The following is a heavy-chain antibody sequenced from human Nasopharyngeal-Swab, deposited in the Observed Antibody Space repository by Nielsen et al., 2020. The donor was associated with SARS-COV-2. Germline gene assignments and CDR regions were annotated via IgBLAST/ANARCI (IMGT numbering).Heavy chain of an antibody. Sequence: VRQAPGKGLEWVSAIRGSGITTYYADSVKGRFTISRDNSKNTVYLQMDSLRAEDAAIYYCAKDMAAGYFFDFWGQGTLATVSS. V-gene: IGHV3-23*01. CDR3: AKDMAAGYFFDF. J-gene: IGHJ4*02. D-gene: IGHD6-13*01. CDR2: IRGSGITT.